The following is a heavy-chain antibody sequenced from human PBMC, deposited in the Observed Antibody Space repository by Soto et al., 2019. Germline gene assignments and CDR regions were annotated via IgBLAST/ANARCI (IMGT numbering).Heavy chain of an antibody. V-gene: IGHV4-31*03. D-gene: IGHD1-26*01. CDR2: IYYSGST. J-gene: IGHJ3*02. CDR1: GGSISSGGYY. CDR3: ARDGTGGGAFDI. Sequence: QVQLQESGPGLVKPSQTLSLTCIVSGGSISSGGYYSSWIRQHPGKGLEWIGYIYYSGSTYYNPSLKSRVTISVDTSKNQFSLKLSSVTAADTAMYYCARDGTGGGAFDIWGQGTMVTVSS.